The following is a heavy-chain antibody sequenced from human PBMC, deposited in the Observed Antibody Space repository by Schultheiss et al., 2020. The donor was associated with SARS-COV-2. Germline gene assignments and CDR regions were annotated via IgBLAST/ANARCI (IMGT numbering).Heavy chain of an antibody. V-gene: IGHV3-30*01. J-gene: IGHJ6*02. Sequence: GESLKISCAASGFTFSSYAMHWVRQAPGKGLEWVAVISYDGSNKYYADSVKGRFTISRDNSKNTLYLQMNSLRAEDTAVYYCARGQPYNWSYYYYGMDVWGQGTTVTVSS. CDR3: ARGQPYNWSYYYYGMDV. CDR1: GFTFSSYA. CDR2: ISYDGSNK. D-gene: IGHD1-20*01.